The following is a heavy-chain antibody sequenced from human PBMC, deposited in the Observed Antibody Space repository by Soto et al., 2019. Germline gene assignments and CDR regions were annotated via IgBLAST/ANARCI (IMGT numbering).Heavy chain of an antibody. CDR3: ARSDTKYCFGRRCYPYYLDY. CDR1: GFNFRSFW. V-gene: IGHV3-7*03. J-gene: IGHJ4*02. CDR2: IKQDGSET. Sequence: LRLSCAASGFNFRSFWMSWVRQAPGKGLEWVANIKQDGSETSYLDSVKGRFTIARDNAEDSLYLQMNSLRADDTAIYYCARSDTKYCFGRRCYPYYLDYWGQGVLVTVSS. D-gene: IGHD3-3*01.